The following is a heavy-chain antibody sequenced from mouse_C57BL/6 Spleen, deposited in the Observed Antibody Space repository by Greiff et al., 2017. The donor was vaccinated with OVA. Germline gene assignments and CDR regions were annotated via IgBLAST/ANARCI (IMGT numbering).Heavy chain of an antibody. J-gene: IGHJ2*01. Sequence: VQLQQSGAELVRPGTSVKVSCKASGYAFTNYLIEWVKQRPGQGLEWIGVINPGSGGTNYTEKFKGKATLTADKSSSTAYMPLSSLTSEESAVYYCARRGIYFDYWGQGTTLTVSS. V-gene: IGHV1-54*01. CDR3: ARRGIYFDY. CDR1: GYAFTNYL. CDR2: INPGSGGT.